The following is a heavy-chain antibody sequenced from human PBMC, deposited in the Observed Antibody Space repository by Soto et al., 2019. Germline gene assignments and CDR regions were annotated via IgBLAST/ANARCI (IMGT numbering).Heavy chain of an antibody. Sequence: LSLTCSVSGGSISGSYWSWIRQSPGKGLEWLGYVYYTGSTNYSPSLRSRVSISVDTSKNEFSLRLSSVTAADTAVYFCARSVAVPGAHIDYWGEGTQVTVYS. CDR3: ARSVAVPGAHIDY. CDR1: GGSISGSY. J-gene: IGHJ4*02. CDR2: VYYTGST. D-gene: IGHD6-19*01. V-gene: IGHV4-59*01.